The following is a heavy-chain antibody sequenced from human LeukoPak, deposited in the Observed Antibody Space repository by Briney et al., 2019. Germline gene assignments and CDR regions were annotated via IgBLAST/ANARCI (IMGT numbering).Heavy chain of an antibody. Sequence: GGSLRLSCEASGFTFGTYGMTWVRQAPGKGLEWVSGITGSSTWTYYTDSVRGRFTISRDNSKNTLHLQMNNLTADDTAIYYCARELVSLGTGYFDLWGRGTLVTASS. CDR1: GFTFGTYG. CDR3: ARELVSLGTGYFDL. D-gene: IGHD7-27*01. J-gene: IGHJ2*01. V-gene: IGHV3-23*01. CDR2: ITGSSTWT.